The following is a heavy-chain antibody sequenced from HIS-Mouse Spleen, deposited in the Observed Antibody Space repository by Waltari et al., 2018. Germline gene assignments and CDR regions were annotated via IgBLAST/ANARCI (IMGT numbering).Heavy chain of an antibody. J-gene: IGHJ4*02. D-gene: IGHD3-22*01. Sequence: EVQLVESGGGLVKPGGSLRLSCAASGFTFSNAWMSWVRQAPGKGLEWVGRIKSKNDGGTTDYAAPVKGRFTISRDDSKNTLYLQMNSLKTEDTAVYYCTTETYYYDSSGYFRFDYWGQGTLVTVSS. CDR2: IKSKNDGGTT. V-gene: IGHV3-15*01. CDR3: TTETYYYDSSGYFRFDY. CDR1: GFTFSNAW.